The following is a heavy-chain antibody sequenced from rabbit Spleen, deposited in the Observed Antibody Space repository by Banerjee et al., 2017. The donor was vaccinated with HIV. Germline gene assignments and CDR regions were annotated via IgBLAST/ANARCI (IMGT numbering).Heavy chain of an antibody. J-gene: IGHJ4*01. V-gene: IGHV1S7*01. D-gene: IGHD1-1*01. Sequence: QPLVEAGGDLVNPGAALIPTCTASGFVFFSYGVVLGRQAPGKGLEQVGYIDPIFASTACASGVTGRFNISSNNAQNTLYLQLNSLAAAETADYFCVRGWTGGIDNYVDYFNLWGPGTLVTVS. CDR1: GFVFFSYG. CDR3: VRGWTGGIDNYVDYFNL. CDR2: IDPIFAST.